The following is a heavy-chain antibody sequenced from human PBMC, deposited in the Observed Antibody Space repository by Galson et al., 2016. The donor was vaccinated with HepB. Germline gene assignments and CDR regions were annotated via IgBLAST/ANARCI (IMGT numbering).Heavy chain of an antibody. V-gene: IGHV3-9*01. CDR1: RFTFDDYA. J-gene: IGHJ4*02. D-gene: IGHD3-22*01. CDR3: AKTYIRTRSSGYYAH. CDR2: ISWNGGSI. Sequence: SLRLSCAASRFTFDDYAMHWVRQAPGKGLEWVSGISWNGGSIGYADSVKGRFTISRDNAKNSLYLQMNSLRAEDTALYYCAKTYIRTRSSGYYAHWGQGTLVTVSS.